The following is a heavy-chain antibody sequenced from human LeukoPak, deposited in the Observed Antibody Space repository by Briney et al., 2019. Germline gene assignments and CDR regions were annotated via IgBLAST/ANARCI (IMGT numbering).Heavy chain of an antibody. D-gene: IGHD3-22*01. CDR1: GFTFSSYW. CDR3: ARDGRLHYYDSSGYYSYYYYYGMDV. Sequence: GGSLRLSCAASGFTFSSYWMSWVRQAPGKGLEWVANIKQDGSEKYYVDSVKGRFTTSRDNAKNSLYLQMNSLRAEDTAVYYCARDGRLHYYDSSGYYSYYYYYGMDVWGQGTTVTVSS. J-gene: IGHJ6*02. CDR2: IKQDGSEK. V-gene: IGHV3-7*01.